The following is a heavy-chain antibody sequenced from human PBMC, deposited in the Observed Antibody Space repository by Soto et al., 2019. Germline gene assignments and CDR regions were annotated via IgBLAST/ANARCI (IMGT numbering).Heavy chain of an antibody. Sequence: SVKVSCKASGYTFTGYFMHWVRQAPGQGLEWMGWINPNSGATKYAQKFQGRVTLSRDTSISTAYMELSGLRSDDTAVYYCARGGGTILAPLPWGQGSPVTVTS. D-gene: IGHD3-3*01. J-gene: IGHJ5*02. CDR3: ARGGGTILAPLP. CDR2: INPNSGAT. CDR1: GYTFTGYF. V-gene: IGHV1-2*02.